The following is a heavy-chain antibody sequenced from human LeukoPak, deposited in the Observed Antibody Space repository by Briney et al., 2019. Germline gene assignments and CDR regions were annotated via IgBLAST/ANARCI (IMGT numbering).Heavy chain of an antibody. D-gene: IGHD1-7*01. CDR3: ASFAYGNYVFGTWFDP. CDR2: IYYSGST. V-gene: IGHV4-30-4*01. CDR1: GGSISSGDYY. J-gene: IGHJ5*02. Sequence: SQTLSLTCTVSGGSISSGDYYWSWIRQPPGKGLEWIGYIYYSGSTYYNPSLKSRATISVDKSKNQFSLKLSSVTAADTAVYYCASFAYGNYVFGTWFDPGGQGTLVTVSS.